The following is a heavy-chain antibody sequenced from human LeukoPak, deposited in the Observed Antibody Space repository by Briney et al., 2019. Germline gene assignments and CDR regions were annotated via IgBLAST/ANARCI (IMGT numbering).Heavy chain of an antibody. CDR3: AKASDFWSGYYYY. Sequence: PGGSLRLSCAASGFTFSNYWMHWVRQAPGKGLVWVSVISSDGTTTAYADSVKGRFTISRDNAKNTLYLQMNSLRAEDTAVYYCAKASDFWSGYYYYWGQGTLVTVSS. D-gene: IGHD3-3*01. J-gene: IGHJ4*02. CDR1: GFTFSNYW. CDR2: ISSDGTTT. V-gene: IGHV3-74*01.